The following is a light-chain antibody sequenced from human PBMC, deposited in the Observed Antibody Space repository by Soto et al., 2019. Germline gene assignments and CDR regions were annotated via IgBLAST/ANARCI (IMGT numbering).Light chain of an antibody. V-gene: IGKV3-11*01. J-gene: IGKJ4*01. Sequence: EIVLTQSPATLSLSPGERATLSCRASQSVSRSLAWYQQKAGQAPRLLIYDASSRATGIPARFSGSGSGTDFTLTISSLEPEDFAVYYCQQRGNWPLTFGGGTKVEIK. CDR2: DAS. CDR3: QQRGNWPLT. CDR1: QSVSRS.